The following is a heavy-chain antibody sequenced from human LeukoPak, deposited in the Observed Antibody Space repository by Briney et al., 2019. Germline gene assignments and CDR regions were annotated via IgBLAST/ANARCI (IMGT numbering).Heavy chain of an antibody. CDR3: ARGISVYHAFDI. CDR1: GFTFSSYS. CDR2: ISSSSSYI. D-gene: IGHD3-3*01. Sequence: GGSLRLSCAASGFTFSSYSMNRVRQAPGKGLEWVSSISSSSSYIYYADSVKGRFTISRDNAKNSLYLQMNSLRAEDTAVYYCARGISVYHAFDIWGQGTMVTVSS. J-gene: IGHJ3*02. V-gene: IGHV3-21*01.